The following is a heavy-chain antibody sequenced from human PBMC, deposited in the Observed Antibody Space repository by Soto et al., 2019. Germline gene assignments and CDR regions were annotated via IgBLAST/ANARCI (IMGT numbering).Heavy chain of an antibody. CDR2: IYPGDSDN. CDR3: ARHEHDDSQYYGMDL. J-gene: IGHJ6*02. CDR1: GYSFTTYW. V-gene: IGHV5-51*01. D-gene: IGHD2-21*02. Sequence: GESLKISCKGSGYSFTTYWIAWVRQMPGKGLELMGIIYPGDSDNRYSPSFQGQVTISADRSITTAYLQWSSLKASDTAIYYCARHEHDDSQYYGMDLWGQGTTVTVSS.